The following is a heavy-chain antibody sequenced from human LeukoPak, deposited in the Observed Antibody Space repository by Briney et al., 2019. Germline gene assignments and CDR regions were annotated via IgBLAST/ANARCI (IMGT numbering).Heavy chain of an antibody. D-gene: IGHD6-13*01. V-gene: IGHV1-69*04. CDR2: IIPILGTA. CDR3: ATLAAAGTMFDY. CDR1: GGTFSSYA. Sequence: SVKVSCKASGGTFSSYAISWVRQGPGRGLEWMGRIIPILGTANYAQKFQGRVTITADKSTSTAYMELSSLRSEDTAVYYCATLAAAGTMFDYWGQGTLVTVSS. J-gene: IGHJ4*02.